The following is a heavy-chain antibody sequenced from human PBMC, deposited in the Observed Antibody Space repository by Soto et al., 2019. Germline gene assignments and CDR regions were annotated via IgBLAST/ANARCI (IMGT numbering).Heavy chain of an antibody. CDR3: AKDLGAMGELLSGFDY. J-gene: IGHJ4*02. D-gene: IGHD1-26*01. CDR1: GFTFSSYA. Sequence: GGSLRLSCAASGFTFSSYAMSWVRQAPGKGLEWVSAISGSGGSTYYADSVKGRFTISRDNSKNTLYLQMNSLRAEDTAVYYCAKDLGAMGELLSGFDYWGQGTLVTVSS. V-gene: IGHV3-23*01. CDR2: ISGSGGST.